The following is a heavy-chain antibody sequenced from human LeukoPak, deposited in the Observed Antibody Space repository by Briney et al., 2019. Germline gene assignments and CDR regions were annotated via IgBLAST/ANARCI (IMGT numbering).Heavy chain of an antibody. V-gene: IGHV3-9*01. J-gene: IGHJ6*03. Sequence: GGSLRLSCAASGFTFDDYAMHWVRHAPGKGLEWVSDISWNSGTTGYADSVKGRFTISRDNAEDFLYLQMNSLRTEDTALYYCAKDMVRGSSYYYYMDVWGKGTTVTISS. CDR1: GFTFDDYA. CDR2: ISWNSGTT. CDR3: AKDMVRGSSYYYYMDV. D-gene: IGHD3-10*01.